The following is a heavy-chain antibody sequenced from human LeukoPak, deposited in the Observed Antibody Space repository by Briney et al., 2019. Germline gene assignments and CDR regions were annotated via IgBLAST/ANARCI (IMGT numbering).Heavy chain of an antibody. Sequence: GGSLRLSCTASGFTFSSYAMNWVRQAPGKGLEWVSGISGGGHFTYYASSVKGRFTISRDNSKNTLYLQMNSLGAEDTATYHCAKVGSDKYFFDYWGQGTPVTVSS. CDR1: GFTFSSYA. V-gene: IGHV3-23*01. J-gene: IGHJ4*02. D-gene: IGHD2/OR15-2a*01. CDR2: ISGGGHFT. CDR3: AKVGSDKYFFDY.